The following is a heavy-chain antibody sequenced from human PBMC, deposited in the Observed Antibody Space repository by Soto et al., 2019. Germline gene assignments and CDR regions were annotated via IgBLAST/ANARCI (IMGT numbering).Heavy chain of an antibody. CDR2: ISGSGGST. Sequence: EVQLLESGGGLVQPGGSLRLSCAASGFTFSSYAMSWVRQAPGKGLEWVSAISGSGGSTYYADSVKGRFTISRDNSKNTLYLQMNSLRAEDTAVYYCAKPNPGIAAAGTNFDYWGQGTLVTVSS. CDR3: AKPNPGIAAAGTNFDY. CDR1: GFTFSSYA. J-gene: IGHJ4*02. V-gene: IGHV3-23*01. D-gene: IGHD6-13*01.